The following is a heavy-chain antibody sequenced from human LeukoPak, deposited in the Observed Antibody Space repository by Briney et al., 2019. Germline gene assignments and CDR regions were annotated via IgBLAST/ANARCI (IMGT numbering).Heavy chain of an antibody. CDR2: INHSGST. CDR3: ARPYDGNCEFSFDY. CDR1: DGSFSGYC. D-gene: IGHD4-23*01. V-gene: IGHV4-34*01. Sequence: SETLSLTCTVFDGSFSGYCWSWIRQPPGKGLEWIGEINHSGSTNYNPSLKSRVTISVDTSKNQFSLKLSSVTAADTAVYYCARPYDGNCEFSFDYWGQGTLVTVSS. J-gene: IGHJ4*02.